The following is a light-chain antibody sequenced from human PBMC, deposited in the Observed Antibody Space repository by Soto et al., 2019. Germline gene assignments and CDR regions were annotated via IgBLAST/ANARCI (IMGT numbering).Light chain of an antibody. J-gene: IGKJ4*01. CDR1: QSVNSRY. V-gene: IGKV3-20*01. CDR2: GAS. CDR3: QQYGKSPLT. Sequence: EIVLTQSPGTLSLSPGERATLSCRASQSVNSRYLAWYQQKPGQAPRLLIDGASSRATGIPDRLSGSGSGTDFTLTISTLEPEDFAVYYCQQYGKSPLTFGGGTKVEIK.